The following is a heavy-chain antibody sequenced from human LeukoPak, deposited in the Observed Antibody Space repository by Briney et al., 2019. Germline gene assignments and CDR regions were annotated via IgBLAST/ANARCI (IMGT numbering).Heavy chain of an antibody. CDR3: ATADSYALAV. CDR1: GGSVSSGSYY. J-gene: IGHJ6*02. V-gene: IGHV4-61*01. Sequence: SETLSLTCTVSGGSVSSGSYYWSWIRQPPGKGLEWIGYIYYSGSTNYNPSLKSRVTISVDTSKNQFSLKLSSVTAADTAVYYCATADSYALAVWGQGTAVTVSS. CDR2: IYYSGST.